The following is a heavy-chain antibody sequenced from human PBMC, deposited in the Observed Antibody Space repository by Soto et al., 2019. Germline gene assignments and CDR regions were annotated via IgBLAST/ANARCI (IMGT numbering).Heavy chain of an antibody. V-gene: IGHV4-39*01. CDR3: ASTMVRGVDKVGD. D-gene: IGHD3-10*01. Sequence: PSETLSLTCTVSGGSISSSSYYWGWIRQPPGKGREWIGRIYYSGSTYYNPSLKSRVTISVDTSKNQFSLTLSSVPAADTAVYYCASTMVRGVDKVGDWGQGTLVTVSS. CDR2: IYYSGST. CDR1: GGSISSSSYY. J-gene: IGHJ4*02.